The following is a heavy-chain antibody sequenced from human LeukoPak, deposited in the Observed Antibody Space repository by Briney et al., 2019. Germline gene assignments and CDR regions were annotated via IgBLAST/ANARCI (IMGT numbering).Heavy chain of an antibody. J-gene: IGHJ4*02. V-gene: IGHV3-23*01. CDR1: GFTFSSYA. CDR2: ISGSGGST. Sequence: GGSLRLSCAASGFTFSSYAMSWVRQALGKGLEWVSAISGSGGSTYYADSVKGRFTISRDNSKNTLYLQMDSLRAEDTAVYYCAKDLSPMTTVAYFDYWGQGTLVTVSS. D-gene: IGHD4-23*01. CDR3: AKDLSPMTTVAYFDY.